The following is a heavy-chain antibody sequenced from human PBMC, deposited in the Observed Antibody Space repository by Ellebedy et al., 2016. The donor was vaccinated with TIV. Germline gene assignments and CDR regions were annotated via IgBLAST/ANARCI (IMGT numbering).Heavy chain of an antibody. V-gene: IGHV3-53*01. J-gene: IGHJ4*02. CDR3: AKTDSYGWGVDS. CDR1: GFTVSSNY. D-gene: IGHD3-10*01. Sequence: GGSLRLXXAASGFTVSSNYMSWVRQAPGKGLEWVSVIYSDGSTYYVDSVKGRFTISRDNSKNTVYLQMDSLRAEDTAVYYCAKTDSYGWGVDSWGQGNLVTVSS. CDR2: IYSDGST.